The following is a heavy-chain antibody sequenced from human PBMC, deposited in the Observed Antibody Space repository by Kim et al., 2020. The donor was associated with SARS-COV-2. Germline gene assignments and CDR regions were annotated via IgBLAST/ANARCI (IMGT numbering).Heavy chain of an antibody. CDR3: ARSKPCDY. CDR2: GSTR. J-gene: IGHJ4*02. V-gene: IGHV3-11*01. Sequence: GSTRYYADSVKGRLTNSRDNAKNSLYLQMNSLRAEDTAVYYCARSKPCDYWGQGTLVTVSS.